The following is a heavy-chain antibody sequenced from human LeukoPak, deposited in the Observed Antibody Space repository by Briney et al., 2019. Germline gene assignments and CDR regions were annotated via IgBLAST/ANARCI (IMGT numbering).Heavy chain of an antibody. CDR1: GDSISSGDYY. D-gene: IGHD3-3*01. CDR2: IYYSGST. V-gene: IGHV4-30-4*01. CDR3: ARNQLRFFTPLWFDP. Sequence: KPSETLSLTCTVSGDSISSGDYYWSWIRQPPGKGLEWIGYIYYSGSTYYNPSLKSRVTISIDTSKNQFSLKQSSVTAADTAVYYCARNQLRFFTPLWFDPWGQGTLVTVSS. J-gene: IGHJ5*02.